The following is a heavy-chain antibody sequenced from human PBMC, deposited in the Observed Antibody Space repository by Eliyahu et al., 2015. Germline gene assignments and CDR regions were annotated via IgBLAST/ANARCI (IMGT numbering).Heavy chain of an antibody. CDR1: XXTFXSXA. CDR3: ARGTPGGQFDY. V-gene: IGHV1-69*01. D-gene: IGHD3-16*01. Sequence: QVQLVQSGAEVKKPGSSVXVSCKASXXTFXSXAXSWVRQAPGQGXEWMGGIIPIFGTANYAQKFQGRVTITADESTSTAYMELSSLRSEDTAVYYCARGTPGGQFDYWGQGTLVTVSS. CDR2: IIPIFGTA. J-gene: IGHJ4*02.